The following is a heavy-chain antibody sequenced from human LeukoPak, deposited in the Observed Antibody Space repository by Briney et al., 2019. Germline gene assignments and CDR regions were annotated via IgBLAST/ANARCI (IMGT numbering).Heavy chain of an antibody. CDR2: IDPRDGSA. Sequence: ASVKVSCKASGYIFTNYYIHWVRQAPGQGLEWVGIIDPRDGSANSAQQIQGRITVTRDTSTGTVYMDLSSLRSEDTAIYYCARGGTISYDYWGQGTQVTVSS. CDR3: ARGGTISYDY. D-gene: IGHD1-1*01. CDR1: GYIFTNYY. J-gene: IGHJ4*02. V-gene: IGHV1-46*01.